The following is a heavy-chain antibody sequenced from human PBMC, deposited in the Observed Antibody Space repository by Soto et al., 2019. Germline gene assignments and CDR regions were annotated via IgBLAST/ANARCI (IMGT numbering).Heavy chain of an antibody. V-gene: IGHV4-59*02. CDR3: ARGGDDGSGGAFDL. J-gene: IGHJ3*01. D-gene: IGHD2-21*01. CDR2: MHYTGFS. Sequence: SETLSLTCSFSGDSVTSHYLTWIRQSPEKGLEWIGYMHYTGFSHYNPSLKSRLTISVDRSKNQFTLQLTSVTVADTAVYYCARGGDDGSGGAFDLWGQGTLVTVSS. CDR1: GDSVTSHY.